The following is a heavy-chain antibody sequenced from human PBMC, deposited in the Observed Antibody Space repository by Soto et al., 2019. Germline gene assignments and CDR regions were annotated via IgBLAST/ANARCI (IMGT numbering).Heavy chain of an antibody. CDR3: ARRIAVAGIDYYYYYMDV. Sequence: PSETLSLTCTVSGGSISSYYWSWIRQPPGKGLEWIGYIYYSGSTNYNPSLKSRVTISVDTSKNQFSLKLSSVTAADTAVYYCARRIAVAGIDYYYYYMDVWGKGTTVTVS. D-gene: IGHD6-19*01. V-gene: IGHV4-59*08. CDR1: GGSISSYY. J-gene: IGHJ6*03. CDR2: IYYSGST.